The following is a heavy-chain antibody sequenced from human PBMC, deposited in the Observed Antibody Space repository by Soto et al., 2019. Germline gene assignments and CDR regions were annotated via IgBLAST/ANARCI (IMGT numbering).Heavy chain of an antibody. CDR3: TRRGSSGTPVDS. D-gene: IGHD1-26*01. V-gene: IGHV4-38-2*01. CDR2: IYHSGST. Sequence: SETLSLTCGVSDYSISSGYYWGWIRQPPGKGLEWIGNIYHSGSTHYNPALKSRVTISVDTSKNQFSLKLKSVTAADTAVYYCTRRGSSGTPVDSSGQGTLVTASS. CDR1: DYSISSGYY. J-gene: IGHJ4*02.